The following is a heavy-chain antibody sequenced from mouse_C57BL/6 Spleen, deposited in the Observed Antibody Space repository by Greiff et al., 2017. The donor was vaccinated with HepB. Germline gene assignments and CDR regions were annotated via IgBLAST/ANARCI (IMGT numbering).Heavy chain of an antibody. CDR3: AREWLSGKLRFAY. J-gene: IGHJ3*01. CDR1: GYTFTDYN. Sequence: EVQLQQSGPELVKPGASVKMSCKASGYTFTDYNMHWVKQSHGKSLEWIGYINPNNGGTSYNQKFKGKATLTVNKSSSTAYMALRSLTSEDSAVYYCAREWLSGKLRFAYWGQGTLVTVSA. D-gene: IGHD1-3*01. V-gene: IGHV1-22*01. CDR2: INPNNGGT.